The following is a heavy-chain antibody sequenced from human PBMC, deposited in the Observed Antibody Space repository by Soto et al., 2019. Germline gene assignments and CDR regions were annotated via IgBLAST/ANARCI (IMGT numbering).Heavy chain of an antibody. CDR2: ISSSSSTI. D-gene: IGHD5-18*01. Sequence: EVQLVESGGGLVQPGGSLRLSCAASGFTFSSYSMNWVRQAPGKGLEWVSYISSSSSTIYYADSVKGRFTISRDNAKNSLYLKMNSLRDEDTAVYYCARDSGSSYGPFDSWGQGTLVTVSS. V-gene: IGHV3-48*02. CDR3: ARDSGSSYGPFDS. J-gene: IGHJ4*02. CDR1: GFTFSSYS.